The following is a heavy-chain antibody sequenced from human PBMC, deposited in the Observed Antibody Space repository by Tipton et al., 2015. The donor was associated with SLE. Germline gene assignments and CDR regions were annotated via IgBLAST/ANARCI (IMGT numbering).Heavy chain of an antibody. D-gene: IGHD2-15*01. CDR1: GGSISSHY. CDR2: IYYSGST. V-gene: IGHV4-59*11. CDR3: ARVGCSGGSCHWRFDP. J-gene: IGHJ5*02. Sequence: TLSLTCTVSGGSISSHYWSWIRQPPGKGPECIGYIYYSGSTNYNPSLKSRVTISVDTSKNQFSLKLSSVTAADTAVYYCARVGCSGGSCHWRFDPWGQGTLVTVSS.